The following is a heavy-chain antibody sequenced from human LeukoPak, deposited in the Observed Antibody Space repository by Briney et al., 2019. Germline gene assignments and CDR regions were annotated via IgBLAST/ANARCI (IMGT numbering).Heavy chain of an antibody. CDR2: YHPEHGGM. J-gene: IGHJ4*02. Sequence: ASVKVSCKVSGYTLTELSIHWVRQAPGKALEWMGGYHPEHGGMISAQKFQDRATMTEDTSTDTAYMELSSLGSEDTAIYYCAGDWGYTVTHDFDHWGQGTLVTVSS. D-gene: IGHD4-11*01. V-gene: IGHV1-24*01. CDR1: GYTLTELS. CDR3: AGDWGYTVTHDFDH.